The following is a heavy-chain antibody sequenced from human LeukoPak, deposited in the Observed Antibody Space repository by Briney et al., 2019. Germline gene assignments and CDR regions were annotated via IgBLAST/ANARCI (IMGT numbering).Heavy chain of an antibody. CDR3: AKASAAPGDFDY. CDR2: ISGSGGST. D-gene: IGHD6-13*01. V-gene: IGHV3-23*01. Sequence: GGSLRLSCAASGFTFSSYGMHWVRQAPGKGLEWVSAISGSGGSTYYADSVKGRFTISRDNSKNTLYLQMNSLRAEDTAVYYCAKASAAPGDFDYWGQGTLVTVSS. CDR1: GFTFSSYG. J-gene: IGHJ4*02.